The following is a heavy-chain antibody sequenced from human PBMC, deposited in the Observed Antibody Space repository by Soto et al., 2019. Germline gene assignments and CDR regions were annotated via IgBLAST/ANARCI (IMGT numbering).Heavy chain of an antibody. D-gene: IGHD3-3*01. Sequence: WETLSLTCTVSGGSVSSGSYYWSWIRQPPGKGLEWIGYIYYSGSTNYNPSLKSRVTISVDTSKNQFSLKLSSVTAADTAVYYCARDGVSRDYDFWSGYFGGSYYGMDVWGQGTTVTVSS. J-gene: IGHJ6*02. CDR2: IYYSGST. CDR1: GGSVSSGSYY. CDR3: ARDGVSRDYDFWSGYFGGSYYGMDV. V-gene: IGHV4-61*01.